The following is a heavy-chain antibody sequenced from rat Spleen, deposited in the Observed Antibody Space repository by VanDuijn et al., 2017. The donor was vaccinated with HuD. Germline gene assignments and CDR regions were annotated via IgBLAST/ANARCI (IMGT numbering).Heavy chain of an antibody. V-gene: IGHV5-35*01. CDR3: ARTGFAY. Sequence: EVQLVESGGGLVQPGSPLKLSCAVSGFTFSSSWLNWSRQAPGTGLEWVATMNPDGSSTYYPDTVKGRFVISKDNAKNTGYLQMKNLRSEDTAMYYCARTGFAYWGQGTLVTVSS. CDR1: GFTFSSSW. J-gene: IGHJ3*01. CDR2: MNPDGSST.